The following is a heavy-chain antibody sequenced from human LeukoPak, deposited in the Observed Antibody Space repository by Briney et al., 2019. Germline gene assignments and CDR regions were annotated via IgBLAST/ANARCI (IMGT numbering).Heavy chain of an antibody. Sequence: GGSLRLSCAASGFTFTSYWMHWVRQVPGKGLVWIAHVSPDGRRTDYADSVRGRFTVSRDNTNHILYLQMNSLTADDTAVYYCARVLSYFGSGSYPAYWGQGTLVTVSS. V-gene: IGHV3-74*01. D-gene: IGHD3-10*01. CDR3: ARVLSYFGSGSYPAY. CDR1: GFTFTSYW. CDR2: VSPDGRRT. J-gene: IGHJ4*02.